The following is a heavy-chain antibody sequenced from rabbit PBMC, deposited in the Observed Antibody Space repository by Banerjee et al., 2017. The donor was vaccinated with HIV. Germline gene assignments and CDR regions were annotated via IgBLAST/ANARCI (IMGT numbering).Heavy chain of an antibody. CDR1: GFSFNSGYD. J-gene: IGHJ4*01. V-gene: IGHV1S40*01. D-gene: IGHD3-1*01. Sequence: QSLEESGGGLVKPGGTLTLTCKASGFSFNSGYDMCWVRQAPGKGLEWIGCIYAGSSGNTYSATWAKGRFTISKASSTTVTLQMTSLTAADTATYFCAKDLPGAIGWNFDLWGPGTLVTVS. CDR3: AKDLPGAIGWNFDL. CDR2: IYAGSSGNT.